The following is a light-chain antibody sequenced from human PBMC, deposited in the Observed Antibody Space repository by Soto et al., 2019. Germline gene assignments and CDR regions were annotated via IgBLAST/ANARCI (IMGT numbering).Light chain of an antibody. V-gene: IGLV2-14*01. Sequence: QSALTQPASVSGSPGQSITISCTGTRSDVGGYNYVSWYQQHPGKAPKLMIYDVSNRPSGVSNRFSGSKSGNTASLTISGLQAEDEADYYCSSCTTSSTPVVFGGGTKLTVL. CDR3: SSCTTSSTPVV. CDR2: DVS. CDR1: RSDVGGYNY. J-gene: IGLJ2*01.